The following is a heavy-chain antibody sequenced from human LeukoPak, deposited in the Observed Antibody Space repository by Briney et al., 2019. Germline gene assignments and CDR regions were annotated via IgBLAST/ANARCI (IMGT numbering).Heavy chain of an antibody. Sequence: ASVKVSCKASGYTFTSYGISWVRQAPGQGLEWVGWISAYNGNTNYAQKLQGRVTMTTDTSTSTAYMELRSLRSDDTAVYYCAGERGYCSSTSCQFYFDYWGQGTLVTVSS. J-gene: IGHJ4*02. CDR3: AGERGYCSSTSCQFYFDY. D-gene: IGHD2-2*01. CDR2: ISAYNGNT. CDR1: GYTFTSYG. V-gene: IGHV1-18*01.